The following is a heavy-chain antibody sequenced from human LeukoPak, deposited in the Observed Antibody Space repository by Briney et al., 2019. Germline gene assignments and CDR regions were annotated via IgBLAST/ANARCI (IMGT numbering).Heavy chain of an antibody. J-gene: IGHJ6*02. Sequence: ASVKVSCKASGYTFTGYYMHWVRQAPGQGLEWMGWINPNSGGTNYAQKFQGRVTMTRDTSISTAYMELSRLRSDDTAVYYCARDGSSGWYRYYYYYGMDVWGQGTTVTVSS. V-gene: IGHV1-2*02. CDR3: ARDGSSGWYRYYYYYGMDV. CDR1: GYTFTGYY. D-gene: IGHD6-19*01. CDR2: INPNSGGT.